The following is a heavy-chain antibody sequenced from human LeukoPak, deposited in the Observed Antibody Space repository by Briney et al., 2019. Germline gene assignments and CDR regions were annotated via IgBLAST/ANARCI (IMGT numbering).Heavy chain of an antibody. CDR3: AREGAYCSSTSCHIQNWFDP. CDR2: IYSGGST. V-gene: IGHV3-66*01. J-gene: IGHJ5*02. Sequence: GGSLRLSCAASGFTVSSNYMSWVRQAPGKGLEWVSVIYSGGSTYYADSVKGRFTISRDNSKNTLYLQMNSLRAEDTAVYYCAREGAYCSSTSCHIQNWFDPWGQGTLVTVSS. CDR1: GFTVSSNY. D-gene: IGHD2-2*01.